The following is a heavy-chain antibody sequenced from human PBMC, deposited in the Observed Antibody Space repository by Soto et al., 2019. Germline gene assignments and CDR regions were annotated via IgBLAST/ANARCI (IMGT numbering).Heavy chain of an antibody. CDR3: TTDCSGGSCYPGAYYYYYGMDV. V-gene: IGHV3-15*01. CDR2: VKSKTDGGTA. CDR1: GFSFSYAW. J-gene: IGHJ6*02. Sequence: EVQLVESGGGLVKPGGSLRLSCTASGFSFSYAWMSWVRQAPGKGLEWVGRVKSKTDGGTADYAAPVKGRFTISRDDSKTTVYLQRNSQKTEDTAVYYCTTDCSGGSCYPGAYYYYYGMDVWGQGTTVTVSS. D-gene: IGHD2-15*01.